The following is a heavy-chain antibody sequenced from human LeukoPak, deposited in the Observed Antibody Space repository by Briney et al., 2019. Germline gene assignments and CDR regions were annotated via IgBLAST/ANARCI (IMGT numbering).Heavy chain of an antibody. Sequence: ASVKVSCKASGYTFTSYDINWVRQATGQGLEWMGWMNPNSGNTGYAQKFQGRVTMTRNTSISTAYMELSSLRSEDTAVHYCARVVVVAATTIYYWFDPWGQGTLVTVSS. V-gene: IGHV1-8*01. D-gene: IGHD2-15*01. CDR3: ARVVVVAATTIYYWFDP. CDR1: GYTFTSYD. J-gene: IGHJ5*02. CDR2: MNPNSGNT.